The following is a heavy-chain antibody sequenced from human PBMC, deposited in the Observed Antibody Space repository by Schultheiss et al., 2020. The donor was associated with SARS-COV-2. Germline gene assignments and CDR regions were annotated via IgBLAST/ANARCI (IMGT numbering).Heavy chain of an antibody. Sequence: SQTLSLTCTVSGGSISSGGYYWSWIRQPPGKGLEWIGYIYYSGSTNYNPSLKSRVTISVDTSKNQFSLKLSSVTAADTAVYYCARSYSKYYYYYGMDVWGQGTTVTVSS. V-gene: IGHV4-61*08. CDR2: IYYSGST. CDR3: ARSYSKYYYYYGMDV. D-gene: IGHD2-21*01. CDR1: GGSISSGGYY. J-gene: IGHJ6*02.